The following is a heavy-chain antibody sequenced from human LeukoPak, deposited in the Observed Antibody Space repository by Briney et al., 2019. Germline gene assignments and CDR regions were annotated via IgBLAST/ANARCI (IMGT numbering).Heavy chain of an antibody. CDR3: ARGVGSSWFDP. Sequence: ASVKVSCKASGYTFTDNYIHCVRQAPGQGLEWMGWINIKSGGTNYAQKLQGRVTMTRDTSISTAYMELSSLRSDDTAVYFCARGVGSSWFDPWGQGTLVTVSS. D-gene: IGHD2-2*01. V-gene: IGHV1-2*02. CDR2: INIKSGGT. CDR1: GYTFTDNY. J-gene: IGHJ5*02.